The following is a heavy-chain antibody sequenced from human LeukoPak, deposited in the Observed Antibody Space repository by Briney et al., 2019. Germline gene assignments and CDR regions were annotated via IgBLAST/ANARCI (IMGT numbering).Heavy chain of an antibody. CDR2: IYYSGST. V-gene: IGHV4-39*07. D-gene: IGHD2-15*01. J-gene: IGHJ4*02. CDR3: ARVGEYCSGGSCYGFGRYFDY. CDR1: GGSISGSRYY. Sequence: PSETLSLTCTVSGGSISGSRYYWGWIRQPPGKGLEWIGSIYYSGSTYYNPSLKGRVTISEDTSKNQFSLKLSSVTAADTAVYYCARVGEYCSGGSCYGFGRYFDYWGQGTLVTVSS.